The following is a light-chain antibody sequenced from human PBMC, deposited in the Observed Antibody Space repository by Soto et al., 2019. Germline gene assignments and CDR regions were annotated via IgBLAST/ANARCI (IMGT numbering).Light chain of an antibody. CDR2: GAS. CDR3: QHYGSSPRT. CDR1: QTIRNNY. Sequence: DTVLTQSPGTLSLSPGDRATLSCRTSQTIRNNYLAWYQQKAGQAPRLLIYGASNRAGGIPDRFSGSGSGTDFTLTISRLEPEDFALYYCQHYGSSPRTFGQGTKLEIK. J-gene: IGKJ2*01. V-gene: IGKV3-20*01.